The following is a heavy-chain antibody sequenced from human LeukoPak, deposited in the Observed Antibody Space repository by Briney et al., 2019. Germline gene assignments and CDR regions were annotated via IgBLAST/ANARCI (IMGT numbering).Heavy chain of an antibody. CDR2: IYYSGST. J-gene: IGHJ4*02. CDR1: GGSISSGSYY. CDR3: ARGFRYYDFWSGYYGGEYYFDY. D-gene: IGHD3-3*01. V-gene: IGHV4-61*01. Sequence: SETLSLTCTVSGGSISSGSYYWSWIRQPPGKGLEWIGYIYYSGSTNYNPSLKSRVTISVDTSKNQFSLKLSSVTAADTAVYYCARGFRYYDFWSGYYGGEYYFDYWGQGTLVTVSS.